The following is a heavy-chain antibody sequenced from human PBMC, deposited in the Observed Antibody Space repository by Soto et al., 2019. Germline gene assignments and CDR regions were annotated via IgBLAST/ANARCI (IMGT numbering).Heavy chain of an antibody. CDR2: INHSGST. D-gene: IGHD2-2*01. CDR1: GGSFSGYY. V-gene: IGHV4-34*01. Sequence: PSETLSLTCAVYGGSFSGYYWSWIRQPPGKGLEWIGEINHSGSTNYNPSLKSRVTISVDTSKNQFSLKLSSVTAADTAVYYSARGDIVVVPAAYYYYYYGMDVWGQGTTVTVSS. J-gene: IGHJ6*02. CDR3: ARGDIVVVPAAYYYYYYGMDV.